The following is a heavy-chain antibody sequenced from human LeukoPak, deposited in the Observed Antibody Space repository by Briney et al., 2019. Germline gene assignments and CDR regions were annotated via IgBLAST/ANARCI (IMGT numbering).Heavy chain of an antibody. J-gene: IGHJ6*02. CDR2: IYYSGST. CDR1: GGSISSYY. CDR3: ARMYYDFWSGYRKGDYNYGMDV. Sequence: SETLSLTCTVSGGSISSYYWNWIRQPPGKGLEWIGYIYYSGSTNYNPSLKSRVTISVDTSKNQFSLKLSSVTAAATAVYYCARMYYDFWSGYRKGDYNYGMDVWGQGTTVTVSS. D-gene: IGHD3-3*01. V-gene: IGHV4-59*01.